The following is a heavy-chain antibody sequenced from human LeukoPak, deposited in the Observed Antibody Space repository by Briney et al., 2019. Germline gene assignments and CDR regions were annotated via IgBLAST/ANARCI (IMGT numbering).Heavy chain of an antibody. Sequence: AGSLRLSCAAAGYTFGDYGMSWVRHVHGKGLEWVGGTHRRGYITGYADFVKGRFTISRENAKNSLYLQMNSLRVEDTALYHCARKGLGGELGGFDFWGQGTLVTVSS. CDR2: THRRGYIT. CDR3: ARKGLGGELGGFDF. J-gene: IGHJ4*02. V-gene: IGHV3-20*01. CDR1: GYTFGDYG. D-gene: IGHD1-7*01.